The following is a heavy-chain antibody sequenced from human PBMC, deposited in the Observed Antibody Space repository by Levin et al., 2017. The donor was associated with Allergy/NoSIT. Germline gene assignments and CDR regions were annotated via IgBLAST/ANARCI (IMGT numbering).Heavy chain of an antibody. CDR3: AREKYYDFWSGYYPPYYDYGMDV. J-gene: IGHJ6*02. D-gene: IGHD3-3*01. CDR1: GFTFSSYG. V-gene: IGHV3-33*01. Sequence: GGSLRLSCAAPGFTFSSYGMHWVRQAPGKGLEWVAVIWYDGSNKYYADSVKGRFTISRDNSKNTLYLQMNSLRAEDTAVYYCAREKYYDFWSGYYPPYYDYGMDVWGQGTTVTVSS. CDR2: IWYDGSNK.